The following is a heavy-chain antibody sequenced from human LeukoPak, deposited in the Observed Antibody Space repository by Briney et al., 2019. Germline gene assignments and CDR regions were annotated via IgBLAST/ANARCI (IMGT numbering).Heavy chain of an antibody. CDR1: GFTFSSHE. D-gene: IGHD6-19*01. V-gene: IGHV3-48*03. CDR3: ARGAGQLDY. CDR2: ISGSASTI. J-gene: IGHJ4*02. Sequence: GGSLILSCAASGFTFSSHEMNWVRQAPGKGLEWVSYISGSASTIYYADSVKGRFTISRDNAKNSLYLQMNSLRAEDTAVYYCARGAGQLDYWGQGTLVTVSS.